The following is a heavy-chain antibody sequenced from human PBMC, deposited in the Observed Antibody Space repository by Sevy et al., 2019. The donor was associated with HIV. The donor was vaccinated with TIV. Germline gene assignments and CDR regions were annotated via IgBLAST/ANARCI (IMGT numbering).Heavy chain of an antibody. CDR1: GFTFSSYA. D-gene: IGHD6-19*01. Sequence: GGSLRLSCVTSGFTFSSYAMSWVRQTPGKGLEWVSAIGGSADYTYYADSVKGRFTISRDNSKNTLYLQMNSLRAEDTAVYYCAKLAVALPREDAFDIWGQGTMVTVSS. CDR2: IGGSADYT. J-gene: IGHJ3*02. CDR3: AKLAVALPREDAFDI. V-gene: IGHV3-23*01.